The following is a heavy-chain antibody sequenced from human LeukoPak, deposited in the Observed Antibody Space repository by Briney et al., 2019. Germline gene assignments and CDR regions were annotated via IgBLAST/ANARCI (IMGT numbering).Heavy chain of an antibody. Sequence: GGSLRLSCAGSGFTFSSYNMHWVRQGTGKGLEWVSAIGTAGDTYYPGSVKGRFTTSRENAKNSLYLKMNSLRVGDTAVYYCARGRGWGTFDIWGQGTMVTVSS. CDR2: IGTAGDT. CDR3: ARGRGWGTFDI. CDR1: GFTFSSYN. V-gene: IGHV3-13*04. J-gene: IGHJ3*02. D-gene: IGHD3-10*01.